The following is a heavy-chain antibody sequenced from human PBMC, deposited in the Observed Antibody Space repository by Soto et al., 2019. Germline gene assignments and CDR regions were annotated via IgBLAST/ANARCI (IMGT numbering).Heavy chain of an antibody. J-gene: IGHJ5*02. CDR3: ARCGERSRIQLWS. Sequence: QVQLQESGPGLVKPSETLSLTCTVSGGSISSYYWSWIRQPPGKGLEWIGYIYYSGSTNYNPSLMCRGTISVHPSKTQFSQKLSSVTPVDSAVYYCARCGERSRIQLWSWGQGNLVTVSS. CDR2: IYYSGST. V-gene: IGHV4-59*08. D-gene: IGHD5-18*01. CDR1: GGSISSYY.